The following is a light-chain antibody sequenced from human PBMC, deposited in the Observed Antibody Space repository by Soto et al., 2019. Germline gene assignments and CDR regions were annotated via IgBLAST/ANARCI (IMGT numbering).Light chain of an antibody. CDR1: SSDVGGYNY. CDR3: CSYAGSSKV. J-gene: IGLJ2*01. V-gene: IGLV2-11*01. CDR2: DVS. Sequence: QSALTQPRSVSRSPGQSVTISCTGTSSDVGGYNYVSWYQQHPGKAPKLMIYDVSKRPSGVPDRFSGSKSGNTASLTISGLQAEDEADYYCCSYAGSSKVFGGGTKVTVL.